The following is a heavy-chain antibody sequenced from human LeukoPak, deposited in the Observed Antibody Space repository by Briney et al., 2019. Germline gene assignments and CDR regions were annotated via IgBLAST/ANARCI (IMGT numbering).Heavy chain of an antibody. V-gene: IGHV6-1*01. Sequence: SQTLSLTCAISGDSVSSNSATWLWIRQSPSRGLEWLGRTYYRSKWYNDYATSVKSRLTINPDTSKNQFSLQLNSVTPEDTAVYYCARGHYDSRGYFGGMDVWGQGTTVTVSS. D-gene: IGHD3-22*01. J-gene: IGHJ6*02. CDR1: GDSVSSNSAT. CDR3: ARGHYDSRGYFGGMDV. CDR2: TYYRSKWYN.